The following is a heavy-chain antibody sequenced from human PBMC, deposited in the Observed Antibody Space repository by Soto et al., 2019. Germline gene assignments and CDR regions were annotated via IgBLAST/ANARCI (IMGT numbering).Heavy chain of an antibody. CDR1: GGSISSYY. D-gene: IGHD3-10*01. V-gene: IGHV4-59*01. Sequence: PSETLSLTCTVSGGSISSYYWSWIRQPPGKGLEWIGYIYYSGSTNYNPSLKSRVTISVDTSKNQFSLKLSSVTAADTAVYYCARSGWIHSNYYYMDVWGKGTRVTFPS. CDR2: IYYSGST. CDR3: ARSGWIHSNYYYMDV. J-gene: IGHJ6*03.